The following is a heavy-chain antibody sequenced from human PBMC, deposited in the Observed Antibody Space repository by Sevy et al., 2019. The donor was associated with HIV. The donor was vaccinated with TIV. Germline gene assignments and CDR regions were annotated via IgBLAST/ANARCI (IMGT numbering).Heavy chain of an antibody. CDR1: GFTFSTYT. V-gene: IGHV3-21*01. CDR2: ISSSSNYI. J-gene: IGHJ3*02. Sequence: GGSLRLSCAASGFTFSTYTMNWVLRAPGKGLEWVSSISSSSNYIYYADSVKGRFTISRDNAKNSLYLQMNSLRAEDTAVYYCARPYGSGSWEAFDIWGQGTMVTVSS. D-gene: IGHD3-10*01. CDR3: ARPYGSGSWEAFDI.